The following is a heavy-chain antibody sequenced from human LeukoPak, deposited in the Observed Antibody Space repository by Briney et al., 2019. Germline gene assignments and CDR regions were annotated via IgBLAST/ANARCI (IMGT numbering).Heavy chain of an antibody. CDR2: ISGSGGST. V-gene: IGHV3-23*01. CDR1: GFTFSSYA. J-gene: IGHJ1*01. Sequence: PGGSLRLSCAASGFTFSSYAMSWVRQAPGKGLEWVSAISGSGGSTYYADSVKGRFTISRDNSKNTLYLQMNSLRAEDTAVYYCAKVGYYYGSRSYYNPAEYFQHWGQGTLVTVSS. CDR3: AKVGYYYGSRSYYNPAEYFQH. D-gene: IGHD3-10*01.